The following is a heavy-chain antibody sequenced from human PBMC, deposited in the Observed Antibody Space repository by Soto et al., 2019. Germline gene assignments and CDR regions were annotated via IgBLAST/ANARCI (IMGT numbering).Heavy chain of an antibody. J-gene: IGHJ4*02. CDR3: ARDLIAVAGDRRNFDY. Sequence: SVKVSCKASGGTFSSYAISWVRQAPGQGLEWMGGIIPIFGTANYAQKFQGRVTITADESTSTAYMELSSLRSEDTAVYYCARDLIAVAGDRRNFDYWGQGTLVTVSS. CDR2: IIPIFGTA. D-gene: IGHD6-19*01. CDR1: GGTFSSYA. V-gene: IGHV1-69*13.